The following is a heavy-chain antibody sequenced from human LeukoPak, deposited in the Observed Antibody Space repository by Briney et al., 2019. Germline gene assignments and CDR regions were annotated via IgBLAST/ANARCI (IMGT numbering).Heavy chain of an antibody. V-gene: IGHV3-72*01. Sequence: GGPLRLSCAASGFTLSDHYIVCPPHAPGEAVEGVGRSRKKGSIYTTAYAASLNHRFTISRDDSKTSVHLQIHGVKIEDTAVYYCGAHSYTEDYWGQGTLVTVSS. CDR1: GFTLSDHY. D-gene: IGHD3-16*02. J-gene: IGHJ4*02. CDR2: SRKKGSIYTT. CDR3: GAHSYTEDY.